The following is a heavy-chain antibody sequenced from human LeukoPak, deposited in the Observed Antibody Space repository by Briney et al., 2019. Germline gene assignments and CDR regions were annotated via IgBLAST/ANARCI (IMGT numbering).Heavy chain of an antibody. CDR2: IYYSGST. Sequence: SETLSLTCTVSGGSISSSSYYWGWIRQPPGKGLEWIGSIYYSGSTYYNPSLKSRVTISVDTSKNQFSLKLSSVTAADTAVYYCASITMIVPGYFDYWGQGTLVTVSS. V-gene: IGHV4-39*01. J-gene: IGHJ4*02. CDR3: ASITMIVPGYFDY. D-gene: IGHD3-22*01. CDR1: GGSISSSSYY.